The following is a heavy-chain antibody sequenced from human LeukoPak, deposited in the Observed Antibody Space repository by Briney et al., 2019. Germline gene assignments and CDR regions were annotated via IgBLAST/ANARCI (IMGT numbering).Heavy chain of an antibody. J-gene: IGHJ4*02. V-gene: IGHV5-51*01. D-gene: IGHD3-10*01. CDR2: IYPSDSDT. Sequence: GEFLEISCKTSGNNFTTFWNGWLRPMPGKGLEWMGIIYPSDSDTRYSPLFQGQVTISADKSINSVYLHWNSLKASDTAMYYCASFHISGKSYNGLHYWGQGTLVTVSS. CDR1: GNNFTTFW. CDR3: ASFHISGKSYNGLHY.